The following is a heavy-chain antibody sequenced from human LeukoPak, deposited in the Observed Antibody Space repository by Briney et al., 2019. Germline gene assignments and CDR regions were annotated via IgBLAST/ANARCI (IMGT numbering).Heavy chain of an antibody. D-gene: IGHD3-16*01. Sequence: GGSLILSCAASGFTFSSNWMSWVRQAPGKGLEWVANIKRDGSEKYYVDSVKGRFTISRDNAKNSLYLQMSSLRAEDTAVYYCARGGSRYDYWGQGTLVSVSS. V-gene: IGHV3-7*03. CDR3: ARGGSRYDY. J-gene: IGHJ4*02. CDR1: GFTFSSNW. CDR2: IKRDGSEK.